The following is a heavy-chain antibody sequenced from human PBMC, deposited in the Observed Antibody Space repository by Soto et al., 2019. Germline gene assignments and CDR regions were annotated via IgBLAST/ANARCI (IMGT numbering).Heavy chain of an antibody. Sequence: EVQVLESGGGLVQPGGSLRLSCAVSGFTFSSYAMSWVRQAPGKGLEWVSGISGSGGSTYYVDSVKGRFTISRDNTKHTLYLKTKSLGFEDTAVSYFVKMQEASGLLQAYMAHGGQGPLFTVSS. CDR3: VKMQEASGLLQAYMAH. J-gene: IGHJ4*02. CDR2: ISGSGGST. V-gene: IGHV3-23*01. CDR1: GFTFSSYA. D-gene: IGHD5-12*01.